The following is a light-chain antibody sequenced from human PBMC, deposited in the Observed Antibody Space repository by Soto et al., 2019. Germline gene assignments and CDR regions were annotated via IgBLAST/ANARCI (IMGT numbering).Light chain of an antibody. V-gene: IGKV1-5*03. CDR2: KAS. CDR1: QSISSW. J-gene: IGKJ1*01. CDR3: QQYNSYPGT. Sequence: DIQMPQSPSTLSASVGDRVTITCRASQSISSWLNWYQQKPGKATKLLIYKASSLESGVPSRCSGSGSGTEFTLTISSLQPDEFATYYCQQYNSYPGTFGQGTKVEIK.